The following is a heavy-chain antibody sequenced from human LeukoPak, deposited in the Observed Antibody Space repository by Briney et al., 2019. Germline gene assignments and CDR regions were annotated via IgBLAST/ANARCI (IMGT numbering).Heavy chain of an antibody. J-gene: IGHJ3*02. CDR1: GFTFSSYA. V-gene: IGHV3-30-3*01. CDR3: ATTIAEAHGAFDI. CDR2: ISYDGSNK. Sequence: PGGSLRLSCAASGFTFSSYAMSWVRQAPGKGLEWVAVISYDGSNKYYADSVKGRFTISRDNSKNTPYLQMNSLRAEDTAVYYCATTIAEAHGAFDIWGQGTMVTVSS. D-gene: IGHD6-19*01.